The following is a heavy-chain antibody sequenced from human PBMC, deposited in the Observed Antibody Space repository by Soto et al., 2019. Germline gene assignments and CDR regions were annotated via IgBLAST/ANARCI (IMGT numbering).Heavy chain of an antibody. J-gene: IGHJ6*02. V-gene: IGHV3-23*01. CDR1: GFPFSTYA. CDR3: ARFYGMDV. CDR2: ISGSGDST. Sequence: PGGSLRLSCAASGFPFSTYAMTWVRQAPGKGLQWVSGISGSGDSTYYADSVRGRFTISRGNSKNTLYLQMNSLRAEDTAVYYCARFYGMDVWGQGTTVTVSS.